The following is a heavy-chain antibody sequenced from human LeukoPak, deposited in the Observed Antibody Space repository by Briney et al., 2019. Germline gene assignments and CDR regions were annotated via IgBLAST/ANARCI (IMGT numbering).Heavy chain of an antibody. Sequence: GGSLRLSCAAFGFTSSNAWLSWVRQAPGKGLEWVGRIKSKAHGGTIGYAAPVEGRFTISRDDSKNTLYLQMNSLKSEDTAVYYCATEYYGMDDWGQGTTVTVS. J-gene: IGHJ6*02. CDR3: ATEYYGMDD. V-gene: IGHV3-15*01. CDR1: GFTSSNAW. CDR2: IKSKAHGGTI.